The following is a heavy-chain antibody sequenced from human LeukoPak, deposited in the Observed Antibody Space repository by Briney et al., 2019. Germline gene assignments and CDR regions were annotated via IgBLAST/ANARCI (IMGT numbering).Heavy chain of an antibody. CDR1: GGTFSSYA. CDR3: ARAPDLTYYDFWSGYQTYYFGY. V-gene: IGHV1-69*01. D-gene: IGHD3-3*01. Sequence: SVKVSCKASGGTFSSYAISWVRQAPGQGLEWMGGIIPIFGTANYAQKFQGRVTITADESTSTAYMELSSLRSEDTAVYYCARAPDLTYYDFWSGYQTYYFGYWGQGTLVTVSS. CDR2: IIPIFGTA. J-gene: IGHJ4*02.